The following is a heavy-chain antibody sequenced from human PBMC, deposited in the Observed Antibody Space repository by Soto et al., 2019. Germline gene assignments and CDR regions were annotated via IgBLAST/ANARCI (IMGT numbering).Heavy chain of an antibody. Sequence: QVQLVQSGAEVKKPGASVKVSCKASGYTFTSYGISWVRQAPGQGLEWMGWISAYNSNTNYAQKLQGRVTMTTDTSTSTAYMELRSLRSDDTAMYYCARDSYHYDFWSGYYTAYYYGMDVWGQGTTVTVSS. CDR3: ARDSYHYDFWSGYYTAYYYGMDV. CDR2: ISAYNSNT. V-gene: IGHV1-18*01. J-gene: IGHJ6*02. D-gene: IGHD3-3*01. CDR1: GYTFTSYG.